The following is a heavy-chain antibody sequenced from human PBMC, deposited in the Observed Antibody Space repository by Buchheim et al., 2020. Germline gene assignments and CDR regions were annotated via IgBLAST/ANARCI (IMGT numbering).Heavy chain of an antibody. V-gene: IGHV4-59*01. D-gene: IGHD2-2*01. CDR2: ISHSGAT. Sequence: QVRLQESGPGLVEPSETLSLTCAVSGGSISSGYWSWIRQPPGKGLEWIAYISHSGATKYNPSLKSRVTILADTSKNQFSLSLTSVTAADTAVYYCARFIVVVPAGLRDGVDVWGQGTT. CDR1: GGSISSGY. CDR3: ARFIVVVPAGLRDGVDV. J-gene: IGHJ6*02.